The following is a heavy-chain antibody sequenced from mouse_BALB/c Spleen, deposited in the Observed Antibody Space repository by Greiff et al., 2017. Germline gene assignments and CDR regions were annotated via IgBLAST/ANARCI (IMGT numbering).Heavy chain of an antibody. D-gene: IGHD2-10*01. V-gene: IGHV1-14*01. CDR2: INPYNDGT. CDR1: GYTFTSYV. Sequence: VQLQQSGPELVKPGASVKMSCKASGYTFTSYVMHWVKQKPGQGLEWIGYINPYNDGTKYNEKFKGKATLTSDKSSSTAYMELSSLTSEDSAVYYCARGASYYGNWGYAMDYWGQGTSVTVSS. CDR3: ARGASYYGNWGYAMDY. J-gene: IGHJ4*01.